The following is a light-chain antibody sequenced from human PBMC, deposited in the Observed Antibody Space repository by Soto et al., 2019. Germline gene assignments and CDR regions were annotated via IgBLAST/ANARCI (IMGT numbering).Light chain of an antibody. Sequence: EDGLPLSLGPLSLSLRESANISGMASQSVSNNYLAWYQQKPGQAPRLLIYGASNRATGIPDRFSGSGSGTDFTLTISRLEPEEFAVFYCLQYGSSGTFGQVTKVDIK. CDR3: LQYGSSGT. J-gene: IGKJ1*01. CDR2: GAS. V-gene: IGKV3-20*01. CDR1: QSVSNNY.